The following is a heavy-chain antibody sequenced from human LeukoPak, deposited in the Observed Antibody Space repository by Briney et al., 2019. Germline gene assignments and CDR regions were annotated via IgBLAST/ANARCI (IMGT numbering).Heavy chain of an antibody. Sequence: SETLSLTCAVYGGSFSGYYWSWIRQPPGKGLEWIGEINHSGSTNYNPSLKSRVTISVDTSKNQFSLKLSSVTAADTAVYYCARRYSGGWPSDYWGQGTLVTVSS. CDR3: ARRYSGGWPSDY. CDR2: INHSGST. CDR1: GGSFSGYY. D-gene: IGHD6-19*01. V-gene: IGHV4-34*01. J-gene: IGHJ4*02.